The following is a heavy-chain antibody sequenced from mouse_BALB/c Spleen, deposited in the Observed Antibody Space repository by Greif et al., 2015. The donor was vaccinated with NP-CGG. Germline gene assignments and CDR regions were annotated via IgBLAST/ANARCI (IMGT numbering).Heavy chain of an antibody. D-gene: IGHD6-1*01. V-gene: IGHV14-3*02. CDR1: GFNIKDTY. CDR2: IDPANGNT. J-gene: IGHJ4*01. CDR3: ARSAPLGPLYAMDY. Sequence: VQLQQSGAELVKPGASVKLSCTASGFNIKDTYMHWVKQRPEQGLEWIGRIDPANGNTKYDPKFQGKATITADTSSNTAYLQLSSLTSEDTAVYYCARSAPLGPLYAMDYWGQGTSVTVSS.